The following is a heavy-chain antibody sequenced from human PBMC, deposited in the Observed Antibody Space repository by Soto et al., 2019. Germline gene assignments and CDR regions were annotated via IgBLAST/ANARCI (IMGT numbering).Heavy chain of an antibody. CDR2: IYGPGYT. CDR1: GFSVSSKY. J-gene: IGHJ3*01. Sequence: GGSLRLSCAASGFSVSSKYMIWVRQVPGKGLEWVSAIYGPGYTYYPESARGRFTVSRDTSKNTVSLQMSGLRAEDTAVYYCAASVTTAGAYDVWGLGTKVTVSS. CDR3: AASVTTAGAYDV. V-gene: IGHV3-53*01. D-gene: IGHD4-17*01.